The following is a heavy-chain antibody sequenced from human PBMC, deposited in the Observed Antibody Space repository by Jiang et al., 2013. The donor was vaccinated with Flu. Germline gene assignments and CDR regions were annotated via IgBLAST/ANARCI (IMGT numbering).Heavy chain of an antibody. CDR1: GFTFSSYA. CDR3: ARDLRSAFDI. J-gene: IGHJ3*02. Sequence: QLVESGGGVVQPGRSLRLSCAASGFTFSSYAMHWVRQAPGKGLEWVAVISYDGSNKYYADSVKGRFTISRDNSKNTLYLQMNSLRAEDTAVYYCARDLRSAFDIWGQGTMVTVSS. D-gene: IGHD3-16*01. V-gene: IGHV3-30*01. CDR2: ISYDGSNK.